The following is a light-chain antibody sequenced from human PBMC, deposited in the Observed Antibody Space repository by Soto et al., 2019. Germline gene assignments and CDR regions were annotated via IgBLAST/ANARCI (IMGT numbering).Light chain of an antibody. Sequence: QSVLTQPPSASGTPGQRVSISCSGYSSSIGTNFVYWYQQLPGTAPKVLIHSNNQRPSGVPDRFSGSKSGTSASLAISGLRSDDEADYYCAAWDDNLSTYVFGSGTKVTVL. CDR1: SSSIGTNF. CDR3: AAWDDNLSTYV. J-gene: IGLJ1*01. CDR2: SNN. V-gene: IGLV1-47*02.